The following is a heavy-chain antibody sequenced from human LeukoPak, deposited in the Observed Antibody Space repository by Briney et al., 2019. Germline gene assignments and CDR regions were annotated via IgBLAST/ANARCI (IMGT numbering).Heavy chain of an antibody. V-gene: IGHV4-59*11. D-gene: IGHD3-10*01. CDR1: GGSINNHY. CDR3: ARDGEWPTTE. Sequence: SETLSLTCIVSGGSINNHYWTWIRQTPGKGLEWIGDIHYTGTTKYNPSLKSRVTISVDTSKNQFSLKLSSVTAADTAVYYCARDGEWPTTEWGQGTLVTVSS. CDR2: IHYTGTT. J-gene: IGHJ4*02.